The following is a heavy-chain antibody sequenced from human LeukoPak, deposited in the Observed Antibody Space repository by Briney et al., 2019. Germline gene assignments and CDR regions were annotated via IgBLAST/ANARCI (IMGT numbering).Heavy chain of an antibody. D-gene: IGHD2-2*01. V-gene: IGHV4-30-4*01. CDR1: GGSISSGDYY. Sequence: SQTLSLTCTVSGGSISSGDYYWSWIHQPPGKGLEWIGYIYYSGRTYYNPSLKSRLAISLDTSKNQFSLNLTSVTAADTAVYYCARDVRRRGASNYFDCWGQGTLVTVSS. CDR2: IYYSGRT. CDR3: ARDVRRRGASNYFDC. J-gene: IGHJ4*02.